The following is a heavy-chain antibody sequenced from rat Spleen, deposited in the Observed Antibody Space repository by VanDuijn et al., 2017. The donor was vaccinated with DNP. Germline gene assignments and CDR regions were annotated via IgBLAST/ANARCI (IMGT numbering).Heavy chain of an antibody. D-gene: IGHD1-1*01. CDR1: GFTFSNYD. Sequence: EVQLVESGGGLVQPGRSLKLSCAASGFTFSNYDMAWVRQAPTKGLEWVASISLSGGSTYYRDSVKGRFTVSRDNAKSSLYLQMDSLRSEDTATYYCARLSSYYYSGDGYFDYWGQGVMVTVSS. CDR3: ARLSSYYYSGDGYFDY. V-gene: IGHV5-25*01. J-gene: IGHJ2*01. CDR2: ISLSGGST.